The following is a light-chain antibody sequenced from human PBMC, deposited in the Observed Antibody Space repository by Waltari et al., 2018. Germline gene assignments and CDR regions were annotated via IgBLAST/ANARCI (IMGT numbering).Light chain of an antibody. J-gene: IGLJ2*01. CDR3: CSYVGRAL. V-gene: IGLV2-23*02. Sequence: QSALTQPASVSGSPGQSTTISCTGTSRAVGGTNFVSWYQQHPGKAPKLMIYEVIKRPSGVSNRFSGSKSGNTASLTISGLQAEDEADYYCCSYVGRALFGGGTKLTVL. CDR1: SRAVGGTNF. CDR2: EVI.